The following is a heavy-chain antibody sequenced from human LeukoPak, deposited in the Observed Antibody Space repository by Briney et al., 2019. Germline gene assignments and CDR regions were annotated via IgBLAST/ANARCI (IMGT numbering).Heavy chain of an antibody. CDR2: ISSSSSAI. CDR3: ARAASVADMY. Sequence: GGSLRLSCAASGFTFSSYSMNWVRQAPGKGLEWVSYISSSSSAIYYADSVKGRFTISRDNAKNSLYLQMDSLRAEDTAVYYCARAASVADMYWGQGTLVTVSS. J-gene: IGHJ4*02. D-gene: IGHD2-15*01. CDR1: GFTFSSYS. V-gene: IGHV3-48*01.